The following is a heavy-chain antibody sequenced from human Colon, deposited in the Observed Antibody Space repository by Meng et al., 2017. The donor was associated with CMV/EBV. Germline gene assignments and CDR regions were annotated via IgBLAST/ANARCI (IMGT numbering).Heavy chain of an antibody. CDR2: IGSSGTIE. D-gene: IGHD2-8*01. CDR1: GFTFSSYA. Sequence: GGFLRLSCAASGFTFSSYAMSWVRQAPGRGLEWVSVIGSSGTIERYADSVRGRFAISRDNSTNTLYLQMNSLGAEDTALYYCAKNGAWFRLDSWGQGTPVTVSS. CDR3: AKNGAWFRLDS. V-gene: IGHV3-23*05. J-gene: IGHJ4*02.